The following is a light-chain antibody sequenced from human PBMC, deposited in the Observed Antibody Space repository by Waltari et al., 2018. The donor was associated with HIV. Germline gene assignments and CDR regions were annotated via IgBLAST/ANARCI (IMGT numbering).Light chain of an antibody. CDR3: QQYDNWPPLT. CDR1: QSVSSN. Sequence: EIVMTQSPATLSVSPGDRATLSCRASQSVSSNLAWYQQKPGQTPRLLIYGASTRATGIPARFSGGGSGTEFTLTISSLQSEDFAVYYCQQYDNWPPLTFGGGTKVEI. J-gene: IGKJ4*01. V-gene: IGKV3-15*01. CDR2: GAS.